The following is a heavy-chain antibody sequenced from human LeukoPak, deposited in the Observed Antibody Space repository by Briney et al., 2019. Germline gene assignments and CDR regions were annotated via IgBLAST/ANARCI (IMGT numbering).Heavy chain of an antibody. D-gene: IGHD1-26*01. V-gene: IGHV3-23*01. CDR3: AKDQVGAILWFDN. CDR2: ISGSGGST. Sequence: GGSLRLSCAASGFTFRRYGMSWVRQAPGKGLEWVSAISGSGGSTYYADSVKGRFTISRDNSKNTLYLQMNSLRAEDTAVYYCAKDQVGAILWFDNWGQGTLVTVSS. J-gene: IGHJ4*02. CDR1: GFTFRRYG.